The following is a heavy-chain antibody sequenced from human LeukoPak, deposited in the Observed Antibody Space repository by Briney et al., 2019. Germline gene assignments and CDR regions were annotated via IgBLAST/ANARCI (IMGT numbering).Heavy chain of an antibody. CDR2: IWYDGSNK. CDR3: ARSKLTDDFWSGYYYYFDY. D-gene: IGHD3-3*01. V-gene: IGHV3-33*01. Sequence: GGSLRLSCAASGFTFSSYGMHWVRQAPGKGLEWVADIWYDGSNKYYADSVKGRFTISRDNSKNTLYLQMNSLRAEDTAVYYCARSKLTDDFWSGYYYYFDYWGQGTLVTVSP. CDR1: GFTFSSYG. J-gene: IGHJ4*02.